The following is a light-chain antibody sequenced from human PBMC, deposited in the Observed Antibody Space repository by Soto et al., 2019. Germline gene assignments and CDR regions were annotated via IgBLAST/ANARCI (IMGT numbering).Light chain of an antibody. J-gene: IGLJ2*01. CDR2: DVS. Sequence: QSALTQPASVSGSPGQSITISCTGTSSDVGGYNYVSWYQQHPGKAPKLMIYDVSNRPSGVSTRFSGSKSGNTASLTSSGLQAEDEADYYCSSYTSSSTSGFGGGTKLTVL. V-gene: IGLV2-14*01. CDR1: SSDVGGYNY. CDR3: SSYTSSSTSG.